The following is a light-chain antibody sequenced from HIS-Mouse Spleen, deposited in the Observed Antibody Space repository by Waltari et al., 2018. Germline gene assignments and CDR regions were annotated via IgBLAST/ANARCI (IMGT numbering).Light chain of an antibody. J-gene: IGLJ3*02. CDR3: CSYAGPWV. CDR2: EGS. Sequence: QSALTQPASVSGSPGQSITISCTGTSSDVGSYNLVSWYQQHPGKAPKLMIYEGSKRPSGVSNRFSGSKSGNTASLTSAGLQAEDEADYYCCSYAGPWVFGGGTKLTVL. CDR1: SSDVGSYNL. V-gene: IGLV2-23*01.